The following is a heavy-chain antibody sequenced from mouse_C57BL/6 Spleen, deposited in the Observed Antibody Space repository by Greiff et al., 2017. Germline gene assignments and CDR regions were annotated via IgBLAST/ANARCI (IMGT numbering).Heavy chain of an antibody. V-gene: IGHV1-15*01. J-gene: IGHJ3*01. CDR1: GYTFTDYE. D-gene: IGHD3-2*02. Sequence: QVHVKQSGAELVRPGASVTLSCKASGYTFTDYEMHWVKQTPVHGLEWIGAIDPETGGTAYNQKFKGKAILTADKSSSTAYMELRSLTSEDSAVYYCTRETAQSLIAYWGQGTLVTVSA. CDR3: TRETAQSLIAY. CDR2: IDPETGGT.